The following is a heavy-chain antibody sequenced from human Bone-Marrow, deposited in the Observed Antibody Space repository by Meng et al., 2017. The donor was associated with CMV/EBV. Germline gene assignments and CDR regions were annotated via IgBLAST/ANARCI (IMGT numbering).Heavy chain of an antibody. D-gene: IGHD6-13*01. Sequence: GSLRLSCTVSGGSISSYYWSWIRQPPGKGLEWIGYIYYSGSTNYNPSLKSRVTISVDTSKNQFSLKLSSVTAADTAVYYCARRGIAAAFYNWFDPWGQGTLVTVSS. J-gene: IGHJ5*02. V-gene: IGHV4-59*01. CDR1: GGSISSYY. CDR3: ARRGIAAAFYNWFDP. CDR2: IYYSGST.